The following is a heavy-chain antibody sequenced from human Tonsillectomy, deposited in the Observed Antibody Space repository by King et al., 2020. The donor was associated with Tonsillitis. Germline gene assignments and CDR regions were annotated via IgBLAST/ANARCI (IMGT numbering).Heavy chain of an antibody. Sequence: QLQESGPGLVKPSETLSLTGNVPGGSISSYYCSWIRHPPGKGLDGIGYIYYSGRTNHNPSLKHRVTISVDTSKTTFSLKLSSVTAADTSVYYCARGRRGDSGGYYKNLYWNYWGQGTLVTVSS. CDR3: ARGRRGDSGGYYKNLYWNY. CDR1: GGSISSYY. D-gene: IGHD3-22*01. J-gene: IGHJ4*02. CDR2: IYYSGRT. V-gene: IGHV4-59*01.